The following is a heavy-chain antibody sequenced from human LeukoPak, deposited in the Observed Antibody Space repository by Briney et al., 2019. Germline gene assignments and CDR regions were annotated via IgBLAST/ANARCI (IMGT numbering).Heavy chain of an antibody. CDR3: ATNTMVREGYAFDI. CDR2: ISAYNGNT. D-gene: IGHD3-10*01. V-gene: IGHV1-18*01. CDR1: GYTFTSYG. J-gene: IGHJ3*02. Sequence: ASVKVSCKASGYTFTSYGISWVRQAPGQGLEWMGWISAYNGNTNYAQKLQGRVTMTTDTSTSTAYMELSSLRSEDTAVYYCATNTMVREGYAFDIWGQGTMVTVSS.